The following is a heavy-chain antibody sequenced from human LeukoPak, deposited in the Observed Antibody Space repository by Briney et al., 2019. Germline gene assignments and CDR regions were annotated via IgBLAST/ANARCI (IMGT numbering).Heavy chain of an antibody. Sequence: PGGSLRLSCAASGFTFSSYWMSWVRQAPGRGLEWVANIKQEGSEKYYVDSMKGRFTISRDNAKNSLYLQMNSLRAEDTAVYYCARGGRLLRYFDWLPPSAFDYWGQGTLVTVSS. D-gene: IGHD3-9*01. CDR2: IKQEGSEK. CDR1: GFTFSSYW. V-gene: IGHV3-7*03. CDR3: ARGGRLLRYFDWLPPSAFDY. J-gene: IGHJ4*02.